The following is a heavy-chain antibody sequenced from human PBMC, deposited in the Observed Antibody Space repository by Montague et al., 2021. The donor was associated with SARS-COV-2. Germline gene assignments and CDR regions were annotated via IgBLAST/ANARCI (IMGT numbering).Heavy chain of an antibody. D-gene: IGHD3-10*01. CDR1: GGSFSGYY. V-gene: IGHV4-34*01. CDR3: AIPMVRGLCRAFDI. CDR2: INHSGST. J-gene: IGHJ3*02. Sequence: SETLSLTCAVYGGSFSGYYWSWIRQPPGKGLEWIGEINHSGSTNYNPSLKSRVTISVDTSKNQFSLKLSSVTAADTAVYYCAIPMVRGLCRAFDIWGQGTMVTVSS.